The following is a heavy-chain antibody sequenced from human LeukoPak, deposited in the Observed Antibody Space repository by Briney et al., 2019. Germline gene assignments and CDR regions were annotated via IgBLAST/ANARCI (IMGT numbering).Heavy chain of an antibody. Sequence: PGGSLRLSCAASGFTFSSYSMNWVRQAPGNGLEWVSSISSSSSYIYYADSVKGRFTISRDNAKNSLYPQMNSLRAEDTAVYYCVSRPDIVVVPAAMPWGQGTLVTVSS. CDR1: GFTFSSYS. J-gene: IGHJ4*02. D-gene: IGHD2-2*01. CDR2: ISSSSSYI. CDR3: VSRPDIVVVPAAMP. V-gene: IGHV3-21*01.